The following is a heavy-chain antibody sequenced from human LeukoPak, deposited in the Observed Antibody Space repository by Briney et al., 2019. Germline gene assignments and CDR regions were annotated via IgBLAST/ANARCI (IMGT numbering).Heavy chain of an antibody. J-gene: IGHJ5*02. V-gene: IGHV3-23*01. CDR3: AKDALVGATTAWFDP. Sequence: GGSLRLSCAASGFTFSSYAMSWVRQAPGKGLEWGSAISGSGRSTYYADSVKGRFTISRDISKNTLYLQMNSLRAEDTAVYYCAKDALVGATTAWFDPWGQGTLVTVSS. CDR2: ISGSGRST. CDR1: GFTFSSYA. D-gene: IGHD1-26*01.